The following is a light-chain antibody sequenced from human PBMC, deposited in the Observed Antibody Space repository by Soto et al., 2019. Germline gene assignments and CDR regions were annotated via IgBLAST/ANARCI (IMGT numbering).Light chain of an antibody. V-gene: IGKV1-5*01. CDR2: GAS. Sequence: DIQMTQSPSTLSASVGDRVTITCRASQSINTWLAWYQQKPGKAPSLLVYGASGLESGVPPRFRDSASGTVFTLTISSLQPDDFATYYCQQYKSYPTFGQGTKVEIK. CDR1: QSINTW. J-gene: IGKJ1*01. CDR3: QQYKSYPT.